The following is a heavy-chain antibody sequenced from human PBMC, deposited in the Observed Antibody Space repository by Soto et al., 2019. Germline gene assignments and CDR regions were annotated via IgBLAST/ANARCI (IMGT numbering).Heavy chain of an antibody. CDR1: GYTFTSYA. CDR3: ASCFPPYTVTGIYFVY. V-gene: IGHV1-3*01. D-gene: IGHD4-17*01. Sequence: ASVKVSCKASGYTFTSYAMHWVRQAPGQRLEWMGWINAGNGNTKYSQKFQGRVTITRDTSASTAYMELSSLRSEDTAVYYCASCFPPYTVTGIYFVYLGQGPLVTVSS. CDR2: INAGNGNT. J-gene: IGHJ4*02.